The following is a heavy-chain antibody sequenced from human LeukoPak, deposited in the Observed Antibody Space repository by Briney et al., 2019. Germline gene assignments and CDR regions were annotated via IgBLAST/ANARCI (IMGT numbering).Heavy chain of an antibody. CDR1: GFTFSSYS. CDR2: ISSSSSYI. V-gene: IGHV3-21*01. CDR3: ARAEDYDFWSGYPSYYYYGMDV. Sequence: GGSLRLSCAASGFTFSSYSMTWVRQAPGKGLEWVSSISSSSSYIYYADSVKGRFTISRDNARNSLYLQMNSLRAEDTAVYYCARAEDYDFWSGYPSYYYYGMDVWGQGTTVTVSS. D-gene: IGHD3-3*01. J-gene: IGHJ6*02.